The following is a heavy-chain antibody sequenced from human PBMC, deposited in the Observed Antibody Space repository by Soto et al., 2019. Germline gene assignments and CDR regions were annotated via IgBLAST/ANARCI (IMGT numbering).Heavy chain of an antibody. CDR2: ISGSGGGP. CDR1: GFTFNNYV. CDR3: AKGPSSNSCYGMGLDT. D-gene: IGHD2-2*01. Sequence: GGSLRLSCAASGFTFNNYVITWVRQAPGKGLEWISGISGSGGGPTYADSVKGRFTISRDNSKNTLYLQMNSLRAEDTALYYCAKGPSSNSCYGMGLDTWGKETRVTVPS. J-gene: IGHJ5*02. V-gene: IGHV3-23*01.